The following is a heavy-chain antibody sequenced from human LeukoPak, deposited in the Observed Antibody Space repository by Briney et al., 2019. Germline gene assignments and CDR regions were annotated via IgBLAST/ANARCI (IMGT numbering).Heavy chain of an antibody. Sequence: GGSLRLSCAASGFTFSSYWMHWVRQAPGKGPVWVSRIISDGSSTSYADSVKGRFTTSRDNAKNTLYLQMSSLRVEDTAFYYCARDLAYSRLDYWGQGMLVTVSS. CDR1: GFTFSSYW. CDR3: ARDLAYSRLDY. J-gene: IGHJ4*02. D-gene: IGHD5-18*01. V-gene: IGHV3-74*01. CDR2: IISDGSST.